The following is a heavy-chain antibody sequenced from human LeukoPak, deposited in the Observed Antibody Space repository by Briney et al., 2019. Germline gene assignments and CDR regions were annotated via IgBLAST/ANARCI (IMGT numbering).Heavy chain of an antibody. CDR3: AREPWLHGY. V-gene: IGHV3-48*04. J-gene: IGHJ4*02. CDR2: ISSSSSAI. Sequence: GGSLRLSCAASGFTFSSYSMNWVRQAPGKGLEWVSYISSSSSAIYYADSVKGRFTISRDNAKNSLYLQMNSLRAEDTAVYYCAREPWLHGYWGQGTLVTVSS. CDR1: GFTFSSYS. D-gene: IGHD5-12*01.